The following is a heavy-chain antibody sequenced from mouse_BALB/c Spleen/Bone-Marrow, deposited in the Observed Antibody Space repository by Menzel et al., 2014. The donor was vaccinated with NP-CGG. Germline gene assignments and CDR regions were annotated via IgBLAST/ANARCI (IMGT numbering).Heavy chain of an antibody. CDR1: GFNIKDTY. Sequence: VQQQQPGAELVKPGASVKLSCTASGFNIKDTYMHWVKQRPEQGLEWIGRIDPANGNTKYDPKFQGKATITADTSSNTAYLQLSSLTSEDTAVYYCARWEYYAMDYWGQGTSVTVSS. D-gene: IGHD4-1*01. J-gene: IGHJ4*01. CDR2: IDPANGNT. CDR3: ARWEYYAMDY. V-gene: IGHV14-3*02.